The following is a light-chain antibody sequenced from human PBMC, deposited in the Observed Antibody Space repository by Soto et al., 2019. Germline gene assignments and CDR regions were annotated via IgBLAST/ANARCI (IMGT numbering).Light chain of an antibody. J-gene: IGLJ1*01. V-gene: IGLV1-51*01. CDR2: DNN. CDR1: SSNIGNNY. CDR3: GTWDSGLSGFV. Sequence: QSVLTQPPSVSAAPGQKVTISCSGSSSNIGNNYVSWYQQLSGTAPKLLIYDNNKRPSGIPDRFSGSKSGTSATLAITGLQTGDEADYYCGTWDSGLSGFVFGTGTKLTVL.